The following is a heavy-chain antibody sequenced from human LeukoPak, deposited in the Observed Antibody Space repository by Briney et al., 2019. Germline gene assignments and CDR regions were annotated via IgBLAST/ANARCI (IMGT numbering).Heavy chain of an antibody. CDR1: SSSFTYYW. V-gene: IGHV5-51*01. CDR3: ARCGEMATISSCYFDY. J-gene: IGHJ4*02. Sequence: GASLQISCNGFSSSFTYYWIGWVRQMPGKGLEWMGIIYPGDSDTRYSPSFQGQVTISADKSINTAYLQWSSLRASHTAMYYCARCGEMATISSCYFDYWGQATLVTVSS. D-gene: IGHD5-24*01. CDR2: IYPGDSDT.